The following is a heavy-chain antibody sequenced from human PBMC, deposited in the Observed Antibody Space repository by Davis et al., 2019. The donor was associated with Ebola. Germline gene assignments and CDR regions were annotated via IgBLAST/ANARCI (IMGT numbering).Heavy chain of an antibody. D-gene: IGHD5-12*01. J-gene: IGHJ3*02. Sequence: AASVKVSCKASGYTFTNYYMHWVRQAPEQGLEWMGMINPNDGRTIYAQTFQGRVTVTRDTSTTTVYMDLSSLRSEDTALYYCTTPGGQDSGYDVFDIWGQGTMVTVSS. V-gene: IGHV1-46*03. CDR1: GYTFTNYY. CDR3: TTPGGQDSGYDVFDI. CDR2: INPNDGRT.